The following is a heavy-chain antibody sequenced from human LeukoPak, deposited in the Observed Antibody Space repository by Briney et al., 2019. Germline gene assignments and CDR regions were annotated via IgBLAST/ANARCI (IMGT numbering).Heavy chain of an antibody. Sequence: GGSLRLSCAASGFTFSSYSMNWVRQAPGKGLEWVSYISSSSSTIYYADSVKGRFTISRDNSKNTLYLQMNSLRAEDTAVYYCAKERQWLLHDAFDIWGQGTMVTVSS. CDR3: AKERQWLLHDAFDI. V-gene: IGHV3-48*01. CDR1: GFTFSSYS. J-gene: IGHJ3*02. D-gene: IGHD6-19*01. CDR2: ISSSSSTI.